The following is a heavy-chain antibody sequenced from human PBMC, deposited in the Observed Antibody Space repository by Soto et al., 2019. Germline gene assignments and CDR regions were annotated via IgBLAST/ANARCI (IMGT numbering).Heavy chain of an antibody. J-gene: IGHJ4*02. D-gene: IGHD3-10*01. CDR1: GFTFNNYA. V-gene: IGHV3-23*01. CDR3: AKGRGGSGSLTPRVDF. CDR2: ISGGGDTT. Sequence: EVQLLESGGGLVQPGGSLRLSCAASGFTFNNYAITWVRLAPGKGLEWVSAISGGGDTTSNATCVQGRFTASRDGSKNTLYLQMGSLRAEDTALYYCAKGRGGSGSLTPRVDFWGQGTLVTVSS.